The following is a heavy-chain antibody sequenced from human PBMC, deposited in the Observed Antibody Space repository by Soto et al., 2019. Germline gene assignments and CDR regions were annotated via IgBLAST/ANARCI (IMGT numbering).Heavy chain of an antibody. CDR1: GFTFSSSW. J-gene: IGHJ4*02. CDR3: ALRGITTEWVDY. D-gene: IGHD3-3*01. CDR2: IKQDESEK. V-gene: IGHV3-7*03. Sequence: EVQLVESGGGLVQPGGSLRLSCAASGFTFSSSWMSWVRQAPGKGLEWVANIKQDESEKYYVDSVKGRFTISRDNARNSLYLQMNSLRAEDTAVYYCALRGITTEWVDYWGQGTLVTVSS.